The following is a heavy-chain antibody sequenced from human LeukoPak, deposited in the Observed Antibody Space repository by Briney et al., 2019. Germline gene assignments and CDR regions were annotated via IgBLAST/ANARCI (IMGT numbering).Heavy chain of an antibody. CDR1: GFTFSSYA. V-gene: IGHV3-23*01. CDR3: AREREQWLAADAFDI. Sequence: GGSLRLSCAASGFTFSSYAMSWVRQAPGKGLEWVSAISGSGGSTYYADSVKGRFTISRDNAKNSLYLQMNSLRAEDTAVYYCAREREQWLAADAFDIWGQGTMVTVSS. D-gene: IGHD6-19*01. J-gene: IGHJ3*02. CDR2: ISGSGGST.